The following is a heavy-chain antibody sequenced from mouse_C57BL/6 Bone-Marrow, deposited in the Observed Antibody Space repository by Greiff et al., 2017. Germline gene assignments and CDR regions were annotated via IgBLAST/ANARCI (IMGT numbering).Heavy chain of an antibody. CDR2: IYPGSGNT. CDR3: ASITTVVAKDY. V-gene: IGHV1-66*01. Sequence: QVQLKQSGPELVKPGASVKISCKASGYSFTSYYIHWVKQRPGQGLEWIGWIYPGSGNTKYNEKFKGKATLPADTSSSTAYMQLSSLTSEDSAVYYCASITTVVAKDYWGQGTTLTVSS. J-gene: IGHJ2*01. D-gene: IGHD1-1*01. CDR1: GYSFTSYY.